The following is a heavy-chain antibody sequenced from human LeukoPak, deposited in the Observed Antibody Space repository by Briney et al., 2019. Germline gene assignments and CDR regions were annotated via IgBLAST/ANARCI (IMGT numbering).Heavy chain of an antibody. CDR2: MSPNSGNT. Sequence: ASVKVSCKASGYTFTSYDINWVRQATGQGLEWMGWMSPNSGNTGYAQKFQGRVTMTRNTSISTAYMELGSLESEDTAVYYCARSYDIVVVPAALYYYYYGMDVWGQGTTVTVSS. V-gene: IGHV1-8*01. J-gene: IGHJ6*02. D-gene: IGHD2-2*01. CDR3: ARSYDIVVVPAALYYYYYGMDV. CDR1: GYTFTSYD.